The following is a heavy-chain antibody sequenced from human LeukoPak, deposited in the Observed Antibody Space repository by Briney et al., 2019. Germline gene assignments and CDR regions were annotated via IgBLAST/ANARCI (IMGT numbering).Heavy chain of an antibody. CDR3: ARLRVGWYFDL. V-gene: IGHV4-59*08. CDR2: IYYSGST. Sequence: IPSETLSLTCTVSGGSISSYYWSWIRQPPGKGLEWIGYIYYSGSTNYNPSLESRVTISVDTSKNQFSLKLSSVTAADTAVYYCARLRVGWYFDLWGRGTLVTVSS. J-gene: IGHJ2*01. D-gene: IGHD2-15*01. CDR1: GGSISSYY.